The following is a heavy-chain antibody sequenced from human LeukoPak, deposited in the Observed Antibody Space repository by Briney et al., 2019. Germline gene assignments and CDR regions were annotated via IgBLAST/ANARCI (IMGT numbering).Heavy chain of an antibody. CDR3: ARAYCGGDCYSHSNYYYYYYMDV. V-gene: IGHV3-21*01. CDR2: ISTSSSYI. D-gene: IGHD2-21*02. Sequence: PGGSLKLSCAASGFTFSSYTINWVRQAPGKGLEWVSSISTSSSYIYYAASVKGRFTISRDNAKNSLYLQMNSLRAEDTAVYYCARAYCGGDCYSHSNYYYYYYMDVWGKGTTVTVSS. J-gene: IGHJ6*03. CDR1: GFTFSSYT.